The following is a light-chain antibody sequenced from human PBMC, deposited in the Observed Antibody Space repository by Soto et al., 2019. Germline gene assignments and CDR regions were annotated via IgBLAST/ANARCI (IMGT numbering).Light chain of an antibody. V-gene: IGLV1-44*01. Sequence: QTVVTQPPSASGTPGQRVTISCSGSSSNIGSNTGNWYQQLPGTAPKLLIYSNNQRPSGVPDRFSGSKSGTSASLAISGLQSEDEADEYCAAWDDSLHVVVFGGGTKLTVL. CDR3: AAWDDSLHVVV. J-gene: IGLJ2*01. CDR1: SSNIGSNT. CDR2: SNN.